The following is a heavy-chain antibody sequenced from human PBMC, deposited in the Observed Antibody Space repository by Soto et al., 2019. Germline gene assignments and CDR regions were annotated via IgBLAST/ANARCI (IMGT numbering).Heavy chain of an antibody. Sequence: SETLSLTCTVAGGSISSYYWSWIRQPPGKGLEWIGYIYYSGSTNNNPSLKSRVTISVDTSKNQFSLKLSSVTASDTAVYYCARDKTNGAFDIWGQGTMVTVSS. CDR2: IYYSGST. V-gene: IGHV4-59*01. CDR1: GGSISSYY. J-gene: IGHJ3*02. CDR3: ARDKTNGAFDI.